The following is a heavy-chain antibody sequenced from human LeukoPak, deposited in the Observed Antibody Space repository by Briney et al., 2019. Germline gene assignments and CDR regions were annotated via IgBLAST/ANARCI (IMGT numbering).Heavy chain of an antibody. V-gene: IGHV4-59*01. D-gene: IGHD5-18*01. Sequence: KPSETLSLTCTVSGGSISSYSWSWIRQPPGKGLEWIGYIYYSGSTNYNPSLKSRVTISVDTSKNQFSLKLSSVTAADTAMYYCARGYGYLDVWGQGTTVTVSS. CDR1: GGSISSYS. J-gene: IGHJ6*02. CDR2: IYYSGST. CDR3: ARGYGYLDV.